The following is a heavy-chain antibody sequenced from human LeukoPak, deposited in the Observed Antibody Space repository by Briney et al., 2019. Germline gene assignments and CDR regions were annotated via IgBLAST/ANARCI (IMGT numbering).Heavy chain of an antibody. J-gene: IGHJ4*02. CDR3: AKDISLNYYDSSGYYGFLDY. CDR1: GFTFSGSA. CDR2: ISGDGGST. V-gene: IGHV3-43*02. Sequence: PGGSLRLSCAASGFTFSGSAMHWVRQAPGKGLEWVSLISGDGGSTYYADSVKGRFTISRDNSKNSLYLQMNSLRTEDTALYYCAKDISLNYYDSSGYYGFLDYWGQGTLVTVSS. D-gene: IGHD3-22*01.